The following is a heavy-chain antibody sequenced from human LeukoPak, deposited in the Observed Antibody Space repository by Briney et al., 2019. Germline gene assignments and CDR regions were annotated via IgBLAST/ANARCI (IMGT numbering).Heavy chain of an antibody. CDR2: INPPGDGT. D-gene: IGHD3-22*01. J-gene: IGHJ3*02. CDR1: GYTFTDYY. Sequence: ASVKVSCKASGYTFTDYYMHWVRQAPGQGLEWMGIINPPGDGTSYAQKFQGRVTMTRDTSTSTVYMELSSLRPEDTAVYYCASRATDSSGYYMDDASDIWGQGTMVTVSS. CDR3: ASRATDSSGYYMDDASDI. V-gene: IGHV1-46*01.